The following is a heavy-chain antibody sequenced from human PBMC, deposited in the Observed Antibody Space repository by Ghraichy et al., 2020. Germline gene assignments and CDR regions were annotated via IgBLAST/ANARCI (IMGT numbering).Heavy chain of an antibody. D-gene: IGHD3-22*01. CDR2: IYWDGDK. CDR3: ARSSYYYDSSHFDY. V-gene: IGHV2-5*02. J-gene: IGHJ4*02. CDR1: GFSLSTSGVG. Sequence: SGPTLVKPTQTLTLTRTFSGFSLSTSGVGVGWIRQPPGKALEWLAIIYWDGDKRYSPYLKSRLTITKDTSKDQVVLTMTNMDPVDTATYYCARSSYYYDSSHFDYWGQGNLVTVSS.